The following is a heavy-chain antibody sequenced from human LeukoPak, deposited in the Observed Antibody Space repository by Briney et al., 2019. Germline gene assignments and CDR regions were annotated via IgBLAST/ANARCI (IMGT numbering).Heavy chain of an antibody. V-gene: IGHV1-8*03. Sequence: ASVKVSCKASGYTFTSYDINWVRQATGQGLEWMGWMNPSSGNTGYAQKFQGRVTITRNTSISTAYMELSSLRSEDTAVYYCAMYSSRFLNDAFDIWGQGTMVTVSS. CDR2: MNPSSGNT. J-gene: IGHJ3*02. D-gene: IGHD6-13*01. CDR1: GYTFTSYD. CDR3: AMYSSRFLNDAFDI.